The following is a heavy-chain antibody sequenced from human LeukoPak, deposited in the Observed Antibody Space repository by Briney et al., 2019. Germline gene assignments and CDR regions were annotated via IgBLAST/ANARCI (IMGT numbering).Heavy chain of an antibody. CDR1: GFTFSSYG. CDR2: ISYDGSNK. J-gene: IGHJ5*02. Sequence: GGSLRLSCAASGFTFSSYGMHWVRQAPGKGLEWVAVISYDGSNKYYADSVKGRFTISRDNSKNTLYLQMNSLRAEDTAVYYCAKDSLRYCSSTSCDWFDPWGQGTLVTVSS. CDR3: AKDSLRYCSSTSCDWFDP. V-gene: IGHV3-30*18. D-gene: IGHD2-2*01.